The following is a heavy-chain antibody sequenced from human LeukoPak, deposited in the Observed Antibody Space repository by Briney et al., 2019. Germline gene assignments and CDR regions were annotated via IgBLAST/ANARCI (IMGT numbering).Heavy chain of an antibody. CDR2: MNPNSGNT. D-gene: IGHD3-3*01. Sequence: ASVKVSCKASGYTFTSYDINWVRQATGQGLEWMGWMNPNSGNTGYAQKFQGRVTMTRNTSISTAYMELSSLRSEDTAVYYCARAVADDFWSGYYKKDYWGQGTLVTVSS. CDR3: ARAVADDFWSGYYKKDY. J-gene: IGHJ4*02. CDR1: GYTFTSYD. V-gene: IGHV1-8*01.